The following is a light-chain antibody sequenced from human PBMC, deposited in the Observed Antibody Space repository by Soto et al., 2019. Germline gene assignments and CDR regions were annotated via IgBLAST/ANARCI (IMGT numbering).Light chain of an antibody. J-gene: IGLJ1*01. V-gene: IGLV2-14*03. Sequence: QSVLTQPASVSGSPGQSITISCTGTSSDVGGYNYVSWYQHHPGKAPKLMIFDVSNRPSGVSNRFSGSKSGNTASLTISGLQSKDEADYYCSSYTTSNTRQIVFGTGTKVTVL. CDR1: SSDVGGYNY. CDR3: SSYTTSNTRQIV. CDR2: DVS.